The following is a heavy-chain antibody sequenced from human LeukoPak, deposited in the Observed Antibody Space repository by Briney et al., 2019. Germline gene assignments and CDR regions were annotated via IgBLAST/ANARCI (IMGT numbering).Heavy chain of an antibody. CDR3: ARQSSSGYYPFDY. V-gene: IGHV4-59*08. J-gene: IGHJ4*02. CDR2: IYYSGST. CDR1: GGSIRSYY. Sequence: KPSETLSLTSTVSGGSIRSYYWSWIRQPPGKGLEWIGYIYYSGSTNYNPSLKSRVTISVDTSKNQFSLKLSSVTAADAAVYYCARQSSSGYYPFDYWGQGTLVTVSS. D-gene: IGHD3-22*01.